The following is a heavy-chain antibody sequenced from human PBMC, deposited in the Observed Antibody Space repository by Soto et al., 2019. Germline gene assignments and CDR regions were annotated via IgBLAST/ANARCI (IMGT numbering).Heavy chain of an antibody. V-gene: IGHV3-48*03. J-gene: IGHJ6*02. D-gene: IGHD1-26*01. CDR3: ASDLVGASDSYGLDV. CDR1: GFTFSSNE. CDR2: ISVSGSMR. Sequence: GSLRLSCAPSGFTFSSNEMNWVRQAPGKGLEWVSYISVSGSMRFYADAVRGRFIISRDNSKNRLYLQMNSLRAEDTAVYYCASDLVGASDSYGLDVWGQGTPVTVSS.